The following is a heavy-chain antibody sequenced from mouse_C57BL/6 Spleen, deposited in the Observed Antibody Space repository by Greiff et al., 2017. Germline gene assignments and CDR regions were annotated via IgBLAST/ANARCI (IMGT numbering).Heavy chain of an antibody. CDR2: IYPGDGDT. CDR1: CYAFSSYW. D-gene: IGHD2-12*01. V-gene: IGHV1-80*01. J-gene: IGHJ3*01. Sequence: QVQLQQSGAELVKPGASVQISCKASCYAFSSYWMNWVKQRPGKGLEWIGQIYPGDGDTNYNGKFKGKATLTADKSSSTAYMQLSSLTSEDSAVYFCARELYYSFAYRGQGTLVTVSA. CDR3: ARELYYSFAY.